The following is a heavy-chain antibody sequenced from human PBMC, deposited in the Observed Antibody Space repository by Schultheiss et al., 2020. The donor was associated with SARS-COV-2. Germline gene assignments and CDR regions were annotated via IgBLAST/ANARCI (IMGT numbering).Heavy chain of an antibody. V-gene: IGHV1-18*01. CDR3: ARAGYCSGGSCYGGYYYYYGMDV. J-gene: IGHJ6*02. CDR2: ISAYNGNT. CDR1: GYTFTSYG. Sequence: ASVKVSCKASGYTFTSYGISWVRQAPGQGLEWMGWISAYNGNTNYAQKLQGRVTMTTDTSTSTAYMELRSLRSDDRAVYYCARAGYCSGGSCYGGYYYYYGMDVWGQGTTVTVSS. D-gene: IGHD2-15*01.